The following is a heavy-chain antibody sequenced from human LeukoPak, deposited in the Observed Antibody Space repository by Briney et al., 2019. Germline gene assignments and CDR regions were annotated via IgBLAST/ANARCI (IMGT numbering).Heavy chain of an antibody. CDR1: GGSISHYY. CDR3: AIEDSQTKVAEAMDL. CDR2: IYYTGTT. D-gene: IGHD4-23*01. Sequence: PSETLSLTCTVSGGSISHYYWSWIRQPPGKGPEWIGYIYYTGTTKYNPSLKSLVTISVETSTNRLSLNLNSVTAGDTAVYYCAIEDSQTKVAEAMDLWGRGTTVTVSS. V-gene: IGHV4-59*01. J-gene: IGHJ6*02.